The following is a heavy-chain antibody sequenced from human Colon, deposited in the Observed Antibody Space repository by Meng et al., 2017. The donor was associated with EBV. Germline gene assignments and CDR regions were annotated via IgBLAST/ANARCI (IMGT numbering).Heavy chain of an antibody. CDR1: RGSLSSRNW. CDR3: ARVGAYCGGDCYHPR. J-gene: IGHJ4*02. V-gene: IGHV4-4*02. CDR2: IYHRGST. Sequence: QAAGPGLVKPSGTLSLPCAVSRGSLSSRNWWSWVRQPPGKGLQWIGEIYHRGSTNYNPSLKSRVTISVDESKNQFSLRLSSVTAADTAVYYCARVGAYCGGDCYHPRWGQGTLVTVSS. D-gene: IGHD2-21*02.